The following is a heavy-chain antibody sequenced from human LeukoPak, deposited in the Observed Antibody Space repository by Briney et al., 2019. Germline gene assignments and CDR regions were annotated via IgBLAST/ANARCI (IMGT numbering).Heavy chain of an antibody. CDR2: ISYDGSNK. V-gene: IGHV3-30*18. CDR1: GFTFSSYG. CDR3: AKDRYYYGSGSSLDMDV. D-gene: IGHD3-10*01. Sequence: GRSLRLSCAASGFTFSSYGMHWVRQAPGKGLEWVAVISYDGSNKYYADSVKGRFTIPRDNSKNTLYLQMNSLRAEDTAVYYCAKDRYYYGSGSSLDMDVWGQGTTVTVSS. J-gene: IGHJ6*02.